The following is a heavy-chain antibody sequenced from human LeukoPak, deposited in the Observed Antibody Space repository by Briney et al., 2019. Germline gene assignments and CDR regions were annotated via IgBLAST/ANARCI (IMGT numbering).Heavy chain of an antibody. J-gene: IGHJ4*02. CDR2: IYSGGST. CDR1: GFTFGNYA. V-gene: IGHV3-53*01. Sequence: GGSLRLSCEASGFTFGNYAMSWVRQAPGKGLEWVSVIYSGGSTYYADSVKGRFTISRDNSKNTLYLQMNSLRAEDTAVYYCARALVAAAGGLDYWGQGTLVTVSS. CDR3: ARALVAAAGGLDY. D-gene: IGHD6-13*01.